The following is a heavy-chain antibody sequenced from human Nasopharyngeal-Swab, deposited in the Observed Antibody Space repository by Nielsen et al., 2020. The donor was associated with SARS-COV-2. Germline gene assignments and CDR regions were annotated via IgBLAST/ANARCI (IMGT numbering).Heavy chain of an antibody. V-gene: IGHV4-34*01. CDR1: GGSFIGYY. Sequence: AKPLSLTCHVYGGSFIGYYWRWIRKPPGKALEWIGEINHRGSTNYNPSLKSRVTISVDTYKKQFSLNLSSVTAAVTAVYSCASTDWAFDYWGHGTLVTV. CDR2: INHRGST. J-gene: IGHJ4*01. CDR3: ASTDWAFDY. D-gene: IGHD3-9*01.